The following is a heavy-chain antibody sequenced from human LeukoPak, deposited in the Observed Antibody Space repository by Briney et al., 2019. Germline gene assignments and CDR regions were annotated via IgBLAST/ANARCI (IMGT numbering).Heavy chain of an antibody. J-gene: IGHJ4*02. V-gene: IGHV3-7*01. Sequence: PGGSLRLSCAASGLTFSSYWMSWVRQAPGKGPEWVANIKPDGSGKYYVDSVKGRFTISRDNAENSLFLHMNSLRAEDTAVYYCARCAVAADGDYWGRGTLVTVSS. CDR1: GLTFSSYW. CDR2: IKPDGSGK. D-gene: IGHD6-13*01. CDR3: ARCAVAADGDY.